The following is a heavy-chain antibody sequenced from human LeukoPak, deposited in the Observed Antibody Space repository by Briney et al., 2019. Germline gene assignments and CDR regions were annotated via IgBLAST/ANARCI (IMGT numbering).Heavy chain of an antibody. CDR3: ARGSGYYIPDY. D-gene: IGHD3-3*01. CDR1: GGTFSSNA. Sequence: ASVKVSCKASGGTFSSNAISWVRQAPGQGLEWMGGIIPIFGTANYAQKFQGRVTITADESTSAAYMELSSLRSEDTAVYYCARGSGYYIPDYWGQGTLVTVSS. CDR2: IIPIFGTA. J-gene: IGHJ4*02. V-gene: IGHV1-69*13.